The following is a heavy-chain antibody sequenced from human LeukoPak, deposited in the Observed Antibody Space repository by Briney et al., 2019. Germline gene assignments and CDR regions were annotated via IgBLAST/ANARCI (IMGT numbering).Heavy chain of an antibody. Sequence: GRSLRLSCAASGFTFSSYGIHWVRQAPGKGLEWVAVISYDGSNKYYADSVKGRFTISRDNSKNTLYLQMNSLRAEDTAVYYCAKAVGGEFDPWGQGTLVTVSS. J-gene: IGHJ5*02. CDR2: ISYDGSNK. CDR3: AKAVGGEFDP. V-gene: IGHV3-30*18. CDR1: GFTFSSYG.